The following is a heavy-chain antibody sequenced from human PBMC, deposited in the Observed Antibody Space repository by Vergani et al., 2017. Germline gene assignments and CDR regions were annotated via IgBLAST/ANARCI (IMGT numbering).Heavy chain of an antibody. CDR2: INPNSGGT. Sequence: QVQLVQSGAEVKKPGASVKVSCKASGDTFTGYYMHWVRQAPGQGLEWMGWINPNSGGTNYAQKFQGRVTITRNTSISTAYMELSSLRSEDTAVYYCARGADYYGSWSDRPGFDYWGQGTLVTVAS. CDR3: ARGADYYGSWSDRPGFDY. D-gene: IGHD3-10*01. CDR1: GDTFTGYY. V-gene: IGHV1-2*02. J-gene: IGHJ4*02.